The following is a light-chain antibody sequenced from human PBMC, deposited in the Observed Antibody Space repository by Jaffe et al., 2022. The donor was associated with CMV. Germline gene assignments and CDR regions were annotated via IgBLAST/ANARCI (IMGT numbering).Light chain of an antibody. Sequence: QSALTQPASVSGSPGQSITISCTGTSSDIGGYNYVSWYQQHPGEAPKLMIYDVTTRPSGVSHRFSGSKSGNTASLTISGLQAEDEADYYCSSYTTSNTVVFGGGTKLTVL. CDR3: SSYTTSNTVV. CDR1: SSDIGGYNY. V-gene: IGLV2-14*03. CDR2: DVT. J-gene: IGLJ2*01.